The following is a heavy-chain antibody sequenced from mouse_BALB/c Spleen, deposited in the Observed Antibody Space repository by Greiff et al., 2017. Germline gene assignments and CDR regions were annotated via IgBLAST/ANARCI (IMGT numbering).Heavy chain of an antibody. D-gene: IGHD2-14*01. CDR2: ISYDGSN. CDR1: GYSITSGYY. CDR3: ARHYRYGFAY. V-gene: IGHV3-6*02. Sequence: EVKLVESGPGLVKPSQSLSLTCSVTGYSITSGYYWNWIRQFPGNKLEWMGYISYDGSNNYNPSLKNRISITRDTSKNQFFLKLNSVTTEDTATYYCARHYRYGFAYWGQGTLVTVSA. J-gene: IGHJ3*01.